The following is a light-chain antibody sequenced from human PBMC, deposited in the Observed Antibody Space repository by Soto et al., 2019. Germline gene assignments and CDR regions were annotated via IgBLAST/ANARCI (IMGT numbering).Light chain of an antibody. V-gene: IGKV3-15*01. J-gene: IGKJ4*01. CDR2: DAS. CDR3: QQYTNWPLT. Sequence: EIVLTQSPATLSVSPGERATLSCRASHIVSNNLAWYQQKPGQAPRLLIYDASTRATGIPARFSGSGSGTKFTLTISSLQSEDFAVYYCQQYTNWPLTFGGGTKVEIK. CDR1: HIVSNN.